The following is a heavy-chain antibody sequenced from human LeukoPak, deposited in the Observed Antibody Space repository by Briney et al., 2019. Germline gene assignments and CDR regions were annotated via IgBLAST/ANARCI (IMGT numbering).Heavy chain of an antibody. CDR2: ISTYNGNT. CDR3: VRGAPYCDKSACSSPGHH. D-gene: IGHD2-21*01. V-gene: IGHV1-18*01. Sequence: ASVKVSCKASGYTFTSYGITWVRQPPGQGLEWMGWISTYNGNTNDAQKFLDRVILTRDISSTTAYLELRSLRPDDTAVYFCVRGAPYCDKSACSSPGHHWGQGTLVTVSS. CDR1: GYTFTSYG. J-gene: IGHJ4*02.